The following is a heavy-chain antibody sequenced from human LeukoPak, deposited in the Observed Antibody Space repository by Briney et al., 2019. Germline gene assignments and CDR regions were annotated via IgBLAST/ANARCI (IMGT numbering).Heavy chain of an antibody. CDR2: ISGNGGTI. CDR1: GFTFSIYT. D-gene: IGHD3-10*01. V-gene: IGHV3-64D*06. Sequence: GGSLRLSCSASGFTFSIYTMYWVRQPPGKGLQYVSGISGNGGTIYYADSVKGRFIISRDNSKNTLYLQMSSLRDEDTAVYYCSGGVCWGEGTRVTVSS. CDR3: SGGVC. J-gene: IGHJ4*02.